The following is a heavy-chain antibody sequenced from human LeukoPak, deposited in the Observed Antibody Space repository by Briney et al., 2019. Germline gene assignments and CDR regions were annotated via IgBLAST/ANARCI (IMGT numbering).Heavy chain of an antibody. J-gene: IGHJ4*02. Sequence: SETLSLTCTVSGDSISGYYWSWVRQPPGNGLEWIGYIFHSGSTKYNPSLESRVTISIDTSKNQFSLRLSSVTAADTAVYYCARIATYGDFSDWGQGTLVTVSS. V-gene: IGHV4-59*08. CDR3: ARIATYGDFSD. CDR1: GDSISGYY. D-gene: IGHD4-17*01. CDR2: IFHSGST.